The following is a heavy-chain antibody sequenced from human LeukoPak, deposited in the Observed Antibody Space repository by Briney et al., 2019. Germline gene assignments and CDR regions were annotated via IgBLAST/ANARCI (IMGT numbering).Heavy chain of an antibody. CDR1: GFTFSNYG. V-gene: IGHV3-30*03. D-gene: IGHD3-10*01. CDR3: AREIPGDYGSGSYPFDY. CDR2: ISYDGGNK. J-gene: IGHJ4*02. Sequence: GGSLRLSCAASGFTFSNYGMHWVRQAPGKGLEWVAVISYDGGNKYYADSVKGRFTISRDNSKNTLYLQMNSLRAEDTAVYYCAREIPGDYGSGSYPFDYWGQGTLVTVSS.